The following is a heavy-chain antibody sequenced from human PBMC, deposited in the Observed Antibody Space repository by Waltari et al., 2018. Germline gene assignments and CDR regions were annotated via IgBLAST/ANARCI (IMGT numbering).Heavy chain of an antibody. J-gene: IGHJ3*02. V-gene: IGHV1-69*08. D-gene: IGHD2-15*01. Sequence: QVQLVQSGAEVKKPGSSVKVSCKASGGTFSSYTISWVRQAPGQGLEWMGRIIPILGIANYAQKVQGRVTITADKSTSTAYMELSSLRSEDTAVYYCAREYYCSGGSCYSLAAFDIWGQGTMVTVSS. CDR3: AREYYCSGGSCYSLAAFDI. CDR1: GGTFSSYT. CDR2: IIPILGIA.